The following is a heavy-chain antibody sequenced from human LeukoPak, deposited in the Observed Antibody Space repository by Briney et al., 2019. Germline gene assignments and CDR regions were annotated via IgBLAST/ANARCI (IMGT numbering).Heavy chain of an antibody. D-gene: IGHD4-17*01. CDR2: IYYSGST. V-gene: IGHV4-59*01. CDR3: ARVFPWGYGDYEVQAFDI. Sequence: SETLSLTCTVSGGSNSSYYWSWIRQPPGKGLEWIGYIYYSGSTNHNPSLKSRVTISVDTSKNQFSLKLSSVTAADTAVYYCARVFPWGYGDYEVQAFDIWGQGTMVTVSS. J-gene: IGHJ3*02. CDR1: GGSNSSYY.